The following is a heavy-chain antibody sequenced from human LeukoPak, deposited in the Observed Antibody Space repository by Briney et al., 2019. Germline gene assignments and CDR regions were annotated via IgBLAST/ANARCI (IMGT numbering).Heavy chain of an antibody. Sequence: SVKVSCKASGGAFSSHSFNWVRQAPGQGLQWLGGIIPMSSTTKYAQSFQGRVTITADESTRTAFMELSSLRPEDTAVYYCVGGGSTVTTGFDYWGQGTLVTVSS. CDR1: GGAFSSHS. CDR3: VGGGSTVTTGFDY. J-gene: IGHJ4*02. V-gene: IGHV1-69*13. CDR2: IIPMSSTT. D-gene: IGHD4-17*01.